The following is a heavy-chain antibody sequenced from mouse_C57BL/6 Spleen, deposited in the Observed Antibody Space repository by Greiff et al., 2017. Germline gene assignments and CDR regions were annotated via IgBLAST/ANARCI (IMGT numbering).Heavy chain of an antibody. CDR2: INPGSGGT. Sequence: QVQLKESGAELVRPGTSVKVSCKASGYAFTNYLIEWVKQRPGQGLEWIGVINPGSGGTNYNEKFKGKATLTADKSSSTAYMQLSSLTSEDSAVYFCARGQLGRRDVDYWGQGTTLTVSS. CDR1: GYAFTNYL. CDR3: ARGQLGRRDVDY. D-gene: IGHD4-1*02. J-gene: IGHJ2*01. V-gene: IGHV1-54*01.